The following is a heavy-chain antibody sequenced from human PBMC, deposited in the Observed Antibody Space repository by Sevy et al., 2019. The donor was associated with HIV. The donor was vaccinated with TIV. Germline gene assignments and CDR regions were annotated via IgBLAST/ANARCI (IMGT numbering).Heavy chain of an antibody. V-gene: IGHV3-7*01. J-gene: IGHJ4*02. Sequence: GGSLRLSCVASGFTFDNYWMRWVRQAPGKGLEWVANIRQDGNEIYYADSVKGRFTISRDNAKESLYLQMNNLRVEDTAIYYCARRYFDLWGQGILVTVSS. CDR2: IRQDGNEI. CDR1: GFTFDNYW. CDR3: ARRYFDL.